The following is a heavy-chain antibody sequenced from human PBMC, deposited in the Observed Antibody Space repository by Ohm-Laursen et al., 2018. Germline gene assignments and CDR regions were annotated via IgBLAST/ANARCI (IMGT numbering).Heavy chain of an antibody. D-gene: IGHD3-9*01. Sequence: SLRLSCSASGFTFSDCGMHWVRQTPGKGLEWVAVFSYDGSDKHYADSVKGRFTISRGNSKNTLDLQMNSLRPEDTAVYYCVKESSTGYYRTADYWGQGTLVTVSS. J-gene: IGHJ4*02. CDR1: GFTFSDCG. CDR3: VKESSTGYYRTADY. V-gene: IGHV3-30*18. CDR2: FSYDGSDK.